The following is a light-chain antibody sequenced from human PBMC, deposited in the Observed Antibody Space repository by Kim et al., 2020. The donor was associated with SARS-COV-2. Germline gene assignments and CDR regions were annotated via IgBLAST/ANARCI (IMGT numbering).Light chain of an antibody. V-gene: IGKV1-33*01. CDR1: QGITIY. CDR3: QQYDNLPIT. CDR2: DAS. J-gene: IGKJ5*01. Sequence: ASLGDRVTITCQASQGITIYLNWYQQKPGKAPNLLIYDASNLQTGVPSRFCVSGSGTDFTFTISSLQPEDSATYYCQQYDNLPITFGQGTRLEIK.